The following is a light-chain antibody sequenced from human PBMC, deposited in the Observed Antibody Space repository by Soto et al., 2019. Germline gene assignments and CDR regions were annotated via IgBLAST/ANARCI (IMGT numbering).Light chain of an antibody. J-gene: IGKJ2*01. CDR2: AAS. Sequence: DIQLTQSPSFLSASIGDRVTITCRASQGIRSYLAWYQQKPEKAPKLLIYAASTLQSGVPSRISGAGSGTEFTLTISSLQPEDFGTYYCQQLNNHPRTFGQGTKLEIK. CDR3: QQLNNHPRT. CDR1: QGIRSY. V-gene: IGKV1-9*01.